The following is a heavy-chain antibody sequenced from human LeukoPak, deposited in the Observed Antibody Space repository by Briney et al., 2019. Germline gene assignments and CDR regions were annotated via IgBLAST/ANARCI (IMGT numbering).Heavy chain of an antibody. CDR3: ARGAEKEVWFDP. Sequence: GASVKVSCKASGGTFTSHANSWVRQAPGQGLEWMGRIIPILGVANYAQKFQDRVTITADISTNTANMELSSLRSDDTAVYYCARGAEKEVWFDPWGQGTLVTVSS. J-gene: IGHJ5*02. CDR2: IIPILGVA. CDR1: GGTFTSHA. V-gene: IGHV1-69*04.